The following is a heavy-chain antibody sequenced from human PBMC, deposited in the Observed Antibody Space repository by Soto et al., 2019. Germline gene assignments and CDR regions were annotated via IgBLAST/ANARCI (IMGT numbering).Heavy chain of an antibody. J-gene: IGHJ6*02. D-gene: IGHD1-26*01. V-gene: IGHV1-18*04. Sequence: GASVKVFCKASGYTFTSYGISWVRQAPGQGLEWMGWISAYNGNTNYAQKLQGRVTMTTDTSTSTAYMELRSLRSDDTAVYYCARDGRSGSYQGYYYYYGMDVWGQGTTVTVSS. CDR2: ISAYNGNT. CDR3: ARDGRSGSYQGYYYYYGMDV. CDR1: GYTFTSYG.